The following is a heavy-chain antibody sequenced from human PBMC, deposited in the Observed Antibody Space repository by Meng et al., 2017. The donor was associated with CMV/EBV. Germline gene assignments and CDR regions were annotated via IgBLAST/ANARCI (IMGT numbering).Heavy chain of an antibody. V-gene: IGHV5-51*01. D-gene: IGHD5/OR15-5a*01. J-gene: IGHJ3*01. Sequence: KVSCKASGFTSISYRIGWVRQRRGKGLEWMGIIYAGDADFGYNPSFQGQVTISADRSTNTAYLQWRSLKNSDTAIYYCARLGIVSSAVGLAFDVWGQGTMVTVSS. CDR1: GFTSISYR. CDR2: IYAGDADF. CDR3: ARLGIVSSAVGLAFDV.